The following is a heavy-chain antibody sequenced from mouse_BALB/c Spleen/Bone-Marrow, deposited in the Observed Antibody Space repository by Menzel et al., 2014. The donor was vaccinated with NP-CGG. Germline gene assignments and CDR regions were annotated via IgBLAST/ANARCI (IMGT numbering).Heavy chain of an antibody. J-gene: IGHJ2*01. CDR2: INPSTGYT. CDR3: ARSGDYGQFDY. Sequence: VQLQQFGTELAKPGASVKMSCKASGYTFTSYWMHWVKQRPGQGLEWIGYINPSTGYTEFYQNFKDKATLTADKSSSTAYMQLSSLTSEDSAVYYCARSGDYGQFDYWGQGTTLTVSS. D-gene: IGHD2-4*01. V-gene: IGHV1-7*01. CDR1: GYTFTSYW.